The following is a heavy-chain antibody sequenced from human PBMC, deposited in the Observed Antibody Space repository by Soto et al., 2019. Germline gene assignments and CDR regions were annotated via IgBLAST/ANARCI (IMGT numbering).Heavy chain of an antibody. CDR2: IWYDGSNK. D-gene: IGHD6-6*01. CDR1: GFTFSSYA. CDR3: ARELERSLDI. J-gene: IGHJ3*02. V-gene: IGHV3-30*04. Sequence: GXSLRLSGAASGFTFSSYAIHWVRQAPGKGLEWVAVIWYDGSNKYYADSVKGRFTISRDNSKNTLYLQMNSLRAEDTAVYYCARELERSLDIWGQGTMVTVSS.